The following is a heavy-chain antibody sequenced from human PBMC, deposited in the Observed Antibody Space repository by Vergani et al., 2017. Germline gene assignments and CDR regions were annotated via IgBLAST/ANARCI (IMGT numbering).Heavy chain of an antibody. J-gene: IGHJ4*02. D-gene: IGHD2-15*01. CDR2: IIPIFGTA. Sequence: QVQLVQSGAEVKKPGSSVKVSCKASGGTFSSYAISWVRQAPGQGLEWMGGIIPIFGTANYAQKFQGRVTITTDTSTSTAYMELRSLRSDDTAVYYCATDCSGGSCSQNWGQGTLVTVSS. CDR3: ATDCSGGSCSQN. CDR1: GGTFSSYA. V-gene: IGHV1-69*06.